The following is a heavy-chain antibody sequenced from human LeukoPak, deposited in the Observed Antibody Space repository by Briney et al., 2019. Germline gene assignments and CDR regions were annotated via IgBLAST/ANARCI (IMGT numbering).Heavy chain of an antibody. Sequence: GGSLRLSCAASGFTFSSYGMHWVRQAPGKGLEWVAVISYDGSNKYYADSVKGRFTISRDNSKNTLYLQMNSPRADDTAVYYCAKDGPRAAGRFGVDYWGQGTLVTVSS. CDR3: AKDGPRAAGRFGVDY. CDR1: GFTFSSYG. J-gene: IGHJ4*02. D-gene: IGHD6-13*01. V-gene: IGHV3-30*18. CDR2: ISYDGSNK.